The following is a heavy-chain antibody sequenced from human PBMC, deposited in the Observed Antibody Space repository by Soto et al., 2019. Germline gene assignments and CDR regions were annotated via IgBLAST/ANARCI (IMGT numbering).Heavy chain of an antibody. CDR3: ARLYGLDAFDI. D-gene: IGHD3-16*02. CDR1: GGSISSYY. J-gene: IGHJ3*02. CDR2: IYYSGST. Sequence: PSETLSLTCTVSGGSISSYYWSWIRQPPGKGLEWIGYIYYSGSTNYNPSLKSRVTISVDTSKNQFSLKLNSVTAADTAVYYCARLYGLDAFDIWGQGTMVTVSS. V-gene: IGHV4-59*08.